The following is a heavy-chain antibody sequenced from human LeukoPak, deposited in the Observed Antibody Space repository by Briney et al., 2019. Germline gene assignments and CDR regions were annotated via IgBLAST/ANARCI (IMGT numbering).Heavy chain of an antibody. Sequence: GGSLRPSCAAAGFTFSSFSMNWGRQAPGKGLGWASSISSSSSYIYYADSVKGRFTISRDNAKNSLYLQMNSLRAEDTAVYYCARESLTAAVPPRNYFDSWGQGTLVTVSS. CDR1: GFTFSSFS. CDR2: ISSSSSYI. D-gene: IGHD4-23*01. V-gene: IGHV3-21*01. J-gene: IGHJ4*02. CDR3: ARESLTAAVPPRNYFDS.